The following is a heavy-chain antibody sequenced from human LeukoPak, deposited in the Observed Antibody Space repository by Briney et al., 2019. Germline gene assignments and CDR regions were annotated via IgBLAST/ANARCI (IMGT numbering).Heavy chain of an antibody. D-gene: IGHD3-10*01. J-gene: IGHJ4*02. CDR3: ARDMVYGSGLYYFDY. CDR1: GFTVSSNY. Sequence: GGSLRLSCAASGFTVSSNYMSWVRQAPGKGLEWVSVIYSGGSTYYADSVKGRFTLSRDNSKNTLYLQMNSLRAEDTAVYYCARDMVYGSGLYYFDYWGQGTLVTVSS. V-gene: IGHV3-53*01. CDR2: IYSGGST.